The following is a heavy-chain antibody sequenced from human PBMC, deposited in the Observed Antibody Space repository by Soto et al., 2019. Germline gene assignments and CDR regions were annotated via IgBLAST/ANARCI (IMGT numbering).Heavy chain of an antibody. D-gene: IGHD3-22*01. V-gene: IGHV3-21*01. CDR2: ITSASSFT. CDR1: GFTFSDYS. J-gene: IGHJ4*02. CDR3: ARALDSSAYYGV. Sequence: GGSLRLSCAASGFTFSDYSMNWVRQAPGKGLEWVSSITSASSFTYYGDSVKGRFIISRDNAKNSLYLQMNSLRAEDTAMYYCARALDSSAYYGVWGQGTLVTVSS.